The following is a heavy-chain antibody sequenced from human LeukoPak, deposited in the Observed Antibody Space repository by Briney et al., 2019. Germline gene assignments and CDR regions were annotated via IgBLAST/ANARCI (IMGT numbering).Heavy chain of an antibody. CDR3: ASDNSSS. V-gene: IGHV3-33*08. CDR2: IWYDGSNK. J-gene: IGHJ4*02. Sequence: GGSLRLSCAASGFTFSSYEMNWVRQGPGKGLEWVAVIWYDGSNKDYADSVKGRFTISRDNFKNTLYLQMNSLRVEDTAVYYCASDNSSSWGQGTLVTVSS. CDR1: GFTFSSYE. D-gene: IGHD6-13*01.